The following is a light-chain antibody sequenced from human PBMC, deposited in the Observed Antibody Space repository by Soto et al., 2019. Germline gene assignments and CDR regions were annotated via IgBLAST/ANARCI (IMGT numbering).Light chain of an antibody. CDR2: AAS. J-gene: IGKJ3*01. CDR1: QGISSY. V-gene: IGKV1-9*01. CDR3: QQLDTYPP. Sequence: IQLTQSPSSLSASVGDRVTITCRASQGISSYLAWYQQKPGKAPKLLIYAASTLQSGVPSRFSGSRSGTDFTLTIRRLKPEDLATYYCQQLDTYPPFGPGTKVD.